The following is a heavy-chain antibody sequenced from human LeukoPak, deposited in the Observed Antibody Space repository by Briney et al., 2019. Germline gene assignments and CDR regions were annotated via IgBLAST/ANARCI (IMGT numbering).Heavy chain of an antibody. D-gene: IGHD2-15*01. CDR2: IYYSGST. CDR1: GGSISSGGYH. J-gene: IGHJ4*02. Sequence: SQTLSLTCTVSGGSISSGGYHWSWIRQHPGKGLEWIGYIYYSGSTYYNPSLKSRVTISVDTSKNQFSLKLSSVTAADTAVYYCARAPLLDCSGGSCPFDYWGQGTLVTVSS. CDR3: ARAPLLDCSGGSCPFDY. V-gene: IGHV4-31*03.